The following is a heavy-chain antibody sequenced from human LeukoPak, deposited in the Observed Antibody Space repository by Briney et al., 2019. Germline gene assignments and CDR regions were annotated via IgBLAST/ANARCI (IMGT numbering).Heavy chain of an antibody. CDR3: ASHFWNYYRIDY. J-gene: IGHJ4*02. CDR1: GFIFSTYT. CDR2: ISGSGSYI. Sequence: GGSPRLSCAACGFIFSTYTMNWARQAAGKGLEWVSSISGSGSYIYYSDSVKGRFTISRDNAKNSLSLQMNSLRAEDTAIYYCASHFWNYYRIDYWGQGILVTVSS. D-gene: IGHD3-3*02. V-gene: IGHV3-21*01.